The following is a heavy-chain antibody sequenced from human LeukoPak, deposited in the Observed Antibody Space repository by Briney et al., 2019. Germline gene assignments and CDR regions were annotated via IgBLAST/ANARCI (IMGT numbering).Heavy chain of an antibody. CDR1: GFTFSNAW. J-gene: IGHJ5*02. Sequence: PGGSLRLSCAASGFTFSNAWMSWVRQAPGKGLEWVSYISSSGSTIYYADSVKGRFTISRDNAKNSLYLQMNSLRAEDTAVYYCASGGLPYYDFWSGPNWFDPWGQGTLVTVSS. D-gene: IGHD3-3*01. CDR2: ISSSGSTI. CDR3: ASGGLPYYDFWSGPNWFDP. V-gene: IGHV3-11*01.